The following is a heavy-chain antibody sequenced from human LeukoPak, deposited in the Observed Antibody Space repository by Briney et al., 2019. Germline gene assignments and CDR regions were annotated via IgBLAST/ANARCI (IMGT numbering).Heavy chain of an antibody. V-gene: IGHV4-4*07. D-gene: IGHD1-26*01. CDR2: VYTSGST. CDR3: ASSTIVGATYYYYYYMDV. Sequence: SETLSLTCTVSGGSISYYYWSWIRQSAGKGLEWIGRVYTSGSTNDNPSLKSRVTMSVDTSKNQFSLRLSSVTAADTAVYYCASSTIVGATYYYYYYMDVWGKGTTVTISS. CDR1: GGSISYYY. J-gene: IGHJ6*03.